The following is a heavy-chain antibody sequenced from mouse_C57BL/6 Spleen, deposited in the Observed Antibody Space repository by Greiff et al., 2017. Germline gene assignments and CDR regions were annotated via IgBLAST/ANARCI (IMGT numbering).Heavy chain of an antibody. CDR2: IDPSDSYT. Sequence: QVQLQQPGAELVKPGASVKLSCKASGYTFTSYWMQWVKQRPGQGLEWIGEIDPSDSYTNYNQKFKGKATLTVDTSSSTASMQLSSLTSEDSAVYCCARRRTTVVATRDYYAMDYWGQGTSVTVSS. D-gene: IGHD1-1*01. CDR3: ARRRTTVVATRDYYAMDY. V-gene: IGHV1-50*01. J-gene: IGHJ4*01. CDR1: GYTFTSYW.